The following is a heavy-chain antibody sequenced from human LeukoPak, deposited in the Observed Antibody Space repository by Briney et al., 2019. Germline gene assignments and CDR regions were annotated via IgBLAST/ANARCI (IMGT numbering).Heavy chain of an antibody. CDR3: ARVLGFRPDTLKGSDY. Sequence: ASVRVFCKASVYTFNSYGKSWVRRAPGQGRVWVGWISAYNGNTNYAQRLQGRVTMTTDRSTSTAHMEVRSLRSDDTAVYYCARVLGFRPDTLKGSDYWGQGTLVTVSS. V-gene: IGHV1-18*01. J-gene: IGHJ4*02. CDR1: VYTFNSYG. CDR2: ISAYNGNT.